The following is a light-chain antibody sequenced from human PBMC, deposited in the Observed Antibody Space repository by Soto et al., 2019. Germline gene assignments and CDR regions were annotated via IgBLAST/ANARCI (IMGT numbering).Light chain of an antibody. CDR1: SSDVGGYNY. V-gene: IGLV2-8*01. CDR2: EVS. Sequence: QSVLTQPPSASGSPGQSVTISCTGTSSDVGGYNYVSWYQQHPGKAPKLMISEVSKRPSGVPDRFSGSKSCNTASLTVSGLQAEDEADYYCSSFAANNNLVFGGGTKRTVL. CDR3: SSFAANNNLV. J-gene: IGLJ2*01.